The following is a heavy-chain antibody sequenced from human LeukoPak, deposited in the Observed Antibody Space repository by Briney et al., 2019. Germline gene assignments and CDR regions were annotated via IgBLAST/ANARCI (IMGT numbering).Heavy chain of an antibody. Sequence: GGSLRLSCAASGFTFSSYAMHWVRQAPGKGLEWVAVISYDGSNKYYADSVKGRFTISRDNSKNTLYLQMNSLRAEDTAVYYCARGANYDILTGYYFGWFDPWGQGTLVTVSS. D-gene: IGHD3-9*01. CDR1: GFTFSSYA. V-gene: IGHV3-30-3*01. CDR2: ISYDGSNK. J-gene: IGHJ5*02. CDR3: ARGANYDILTGYYFGWFDP.